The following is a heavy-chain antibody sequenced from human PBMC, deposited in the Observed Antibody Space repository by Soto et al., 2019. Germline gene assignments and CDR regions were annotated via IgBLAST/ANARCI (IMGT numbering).Heavy chain of an antibody. D-gene: IGHD3-10*01. J-gene: IGHJ6*02. CDR2: ISRSSTGI. CDR3: ARAVTWGLDV. CDR1: GFTFSLYS. V-gene: IGHV3-48*02. Sequence: EVQLVESGGGLVQPGGSLRLSCAASGFTFSLYSMSWVRQAPGKGLEWVSYISRSSTGIHYADSVKGRCTISRDDATNSMHLQINSLRDGDPAVYYCARAVTWGLDVWGQGTTV.